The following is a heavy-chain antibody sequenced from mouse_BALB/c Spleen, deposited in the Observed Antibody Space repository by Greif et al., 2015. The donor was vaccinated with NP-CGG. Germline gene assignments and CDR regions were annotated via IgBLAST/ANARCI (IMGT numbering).Heavy chain of an antibody. Sequence: QVQLQQSGAELARPGASGKMSCKASGYTFTSYTMQWVKQRPGQGLEWIGYINPSSGYTNYNQKFKDKATLTADKSSSTNYKQQINLTSNDSTFYNSAKKKENYYTMDYWDQQTLVTISS. CDR2: INPSSGYT. J-gene: IGHJ4*01. CDR1: GYTFTSYT. V-gene: IGHV1-4*01. CDR3: AKKKENYYTMDY.